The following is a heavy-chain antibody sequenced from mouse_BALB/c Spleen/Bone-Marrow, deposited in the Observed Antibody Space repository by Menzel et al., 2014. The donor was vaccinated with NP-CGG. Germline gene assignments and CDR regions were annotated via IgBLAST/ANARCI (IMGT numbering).Heavy chain of an antibody. CDR2: IYPGG. J-gene: IGHJ4*01. D-gene: IGHD1-1*01. CDR3: ARIYGSSIYYAMDS. Sequence: QVQLQQSGNELVWPRTSVKISCKTSGYTFXDYWLGWVKQRPGHGLEWIGDIYPGGEKFKGKATLTADTSSSTAYMQLSILTSEDSAVYFCARIYGSSIYYAMDSWRQGTSVTVSS. CDR1: GYTFXDYW. V-gene: IGHV1-63*02.